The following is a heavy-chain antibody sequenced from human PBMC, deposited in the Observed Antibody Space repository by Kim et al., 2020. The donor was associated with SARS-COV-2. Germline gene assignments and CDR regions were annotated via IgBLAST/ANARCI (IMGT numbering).Heavy chain of an antibody. D-gene: IGHD1-26*01. Sequence: SETLSLTCTVSGGSISSSSYYWGWIRQPPGKGLEWIGSIYYSGSTYYNPSLKSRVTISVDTSKNQFSLKLSSVTAADTAVYYCARQSWHPPSGSYLGFDPWGQGTLVTVSS. CDR2: IYYSGST. V-gene: IGHV4-39*01. CDR3: ARQSWHPPSGSYLGFDP. CDR1: GGSISSSSYY. J-gene: IGHJ5*02.